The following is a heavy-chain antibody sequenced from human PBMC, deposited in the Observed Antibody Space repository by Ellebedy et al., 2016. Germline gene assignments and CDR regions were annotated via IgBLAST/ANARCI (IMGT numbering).Heavy chain of an antibody. CDR3: ASARQNREPFDY. J-gene: IGHJ4*02. Sequence: GESLKISXAASGFTFSSYSMNWVRQAPGKGLEWVSSISSSSSYIYYADSVKGRFTISRDNAKNSLYLQMNSLRAEDTAVYYCASARQNREPFDYWGQGTLVTVSS. V-gene: IGHV3-21*01. D-gene: IGHD1-14*01. CDR1: GFTFSSYS. CDR2: ISSSSSYI.